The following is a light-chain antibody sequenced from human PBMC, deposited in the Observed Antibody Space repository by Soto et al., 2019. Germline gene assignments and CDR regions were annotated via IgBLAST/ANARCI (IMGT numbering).Light chain of an antibody. J-gene: IGLJ3*02. Sequence: QSALTQPASVSGSPGQSITISCTGTDSDIGNYNYVSWYQQHPGKAPKLMIYGVTNRPSGVSDRFSGSKSGNAASLTISGLQAEDAADYYCSSYTSNTTLWVFGGGTQLTVL. V-gene: IGLV2-14*01. CDR3: SSYTSNTTLWV. CDR2: GVT. CDR1: DSDIGNYNY.